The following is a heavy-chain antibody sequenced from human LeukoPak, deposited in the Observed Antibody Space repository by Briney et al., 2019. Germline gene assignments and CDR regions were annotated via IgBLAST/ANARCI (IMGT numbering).Heavy chain of an antibody. J-gene: IGHJ3*02. V-gene: IGHV3-21*01. CDR3: ARDSGNYLDAFDI. CDR1: GFTFSRHS. D-gene: IGHD1-7*01. Sequence: GGSLRLSCAASGFTFSRHSINWVRQAPGKGLEWVSSISSSSSYIYYADSVKGRFAISRDNAKNSLYLQMNSLRAEDTAVYYCARDSGNYLDAFDIWGQGTMVTVSS. CDR2: ISSSSSYI.